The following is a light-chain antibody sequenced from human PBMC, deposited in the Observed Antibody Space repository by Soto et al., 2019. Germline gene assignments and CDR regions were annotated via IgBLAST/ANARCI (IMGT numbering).Light chain of an antibody. CDR2: DVS. J-gene: IGKJ1*01. V-gene: IGKV3-20*01. CDR1: QSVSSNY. CDR3: QQYGISPT. Sequence: EIVLTQSPGTLSLSPGERATLSCRSSQSVSSNYLAWYQQKPDQAPRLVIYDVSGRSPGIPDRFSGSGSGTDFTLIISRLEPEDFAVYYCQQYGISPTFGQGTKVEIK.